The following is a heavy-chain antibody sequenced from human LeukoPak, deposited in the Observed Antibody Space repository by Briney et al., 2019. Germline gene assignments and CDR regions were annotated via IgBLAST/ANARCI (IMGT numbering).Heavy chain of an antibody. D-gene: IGHD3-3*01. CDR3: ARISRYDFWSGYYTRGNYFDY. CDR2: IYHSGST. CDR1: GGSISSYY. Sequence: SETLSLTCTVSGGSISSYYWSWIRQPPGKGLEWIGYIYHSGSTNYNPSLKSRVTISVDTSKNQFSLKLSSVTAADTAVYYCARISRYDFWSGYYTRGNYFDYWGQGTLVTVSS. V-gene: IGHV4-59*12. J-gene: IGHJ4*02.